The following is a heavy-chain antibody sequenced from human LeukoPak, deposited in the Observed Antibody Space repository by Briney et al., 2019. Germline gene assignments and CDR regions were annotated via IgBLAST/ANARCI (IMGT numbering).Heavy chain of an antibody. Sequence: PGGSLRLSCAASGFTFSSYWMSWVRQAPGKGLEWVANIKQDGSEKYYVDSVKGRFTISRDNAKNSLYLQMNSLRAEDTAVYYCARVGGYYDFWSGYYVDYWGQGTLVTVSS. D-gene: IGHD3-3*01. J-gene: IGHJ4*02. CDR3: ARVGGYYDFWSGYYVDY. CDR1: GFTFSSYW. CDR2: IKQDGSEK. V-gene: IGHV3-7*01.